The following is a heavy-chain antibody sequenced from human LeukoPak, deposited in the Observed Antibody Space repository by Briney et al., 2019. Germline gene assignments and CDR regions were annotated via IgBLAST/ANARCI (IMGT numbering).Heavy chain of an antibody. V-gene: IGHV4-61*01. Sequence: SSETLSLTCTVSGGSVSSGSYYWSWIRQPPGKGLEWIGHIYYSGSTNYNPSLKSRVTISIDTSKNQFSLKLSSVTAADTAVYYCARGDFSGGYCYDYWGQGTLVTVSS. CDR1: GGSVSSGSYY. CDR2: IYYSGST. J-gene: IGHJ4*02. CDR3: ARGDFSGGYCYDY. D-gene: IGHD2-15*01.